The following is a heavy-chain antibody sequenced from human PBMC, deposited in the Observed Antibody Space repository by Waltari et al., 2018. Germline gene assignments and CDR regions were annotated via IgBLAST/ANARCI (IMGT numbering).Heavy chain of an antibody. Sequence: QVQLQQWGAGLLKPSETLSLTCAVYGGSFSGYYWSWIRQPPGKGLEWIGEINHSGSTNSNPSLKSRVNISVDTSKNQFSLKRSSVTAADTAVYYCARGGIVGATGGTDYWGQGTLVTVSS. CDR1: GGSFSGYY. CDR3: ARGGIVGATGGTDY. D-gene: IGHD1-26*01. J-gene: IGHJ4*02. CDR2: INHSGST. V-gene: IGHV4-34*01.